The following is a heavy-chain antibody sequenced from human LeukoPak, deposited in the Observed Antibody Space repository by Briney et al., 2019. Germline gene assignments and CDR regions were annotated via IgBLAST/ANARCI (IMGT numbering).Heavy chain of an antibody. V-gene: IGHV1-46*01. D-gene: IGHD3-9*01. CDR1: GYTFTSYY. CDR2: INPSGGST. Sequence: ASVKVSCKASGYTFTSYYMHWVRQAPGQGLEWMGIINPSGGSTSYAQKFQGRVTMTRDTSTSTVYMELSSLRSEDTAVYYCARGYYDILTGSYYYYGMDVWGQGTTVTVSS. CDR3: ARGYYDILTGSYYYYGMDV. J-gene: IGHJ6*02.